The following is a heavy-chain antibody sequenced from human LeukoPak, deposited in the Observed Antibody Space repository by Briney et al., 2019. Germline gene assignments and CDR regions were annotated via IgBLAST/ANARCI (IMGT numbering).Heavy chain of an antibody. CDR3: ARARLGYCSGGSCPSYPASVWFDP. Sequence: SETLSLTCAVYGGSFSGYYWSWIRQPPGKGLEWIGEINHSGSTNYSPSLKSRVTISVDTSKNQFSLKLSSVTAADTAVYYCARARLGYCSGGSCPSYPASVWFDPWGQGTLVTVSS. J-gene: IGHJ5*02. CDR2: INHSGST. V-gene: IGHV4-34*01. CDR1: GGSFSGYY. D-gene: IGHD2-15*01.